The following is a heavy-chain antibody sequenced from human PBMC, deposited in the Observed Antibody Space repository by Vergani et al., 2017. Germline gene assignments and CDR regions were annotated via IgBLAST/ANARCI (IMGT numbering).Heavy chain of an antibody. CDR3: ASKRGACRAAYCHSYDF. Sequence: QVQLQESGPGLVKPSETLSLTCTVSGDSVISTDYHWGWIRQPPGKGLEWIGSMDYSGSTSYNPSLESLISIPFATPKNQFSLRLTFVTAADTAVYHCASKRGACRAAYCHSYDFWGPGTLVGVSS. V-gene: IGHV4-39*01. D-gene: IGHD2-15*01. CDR1: GDSVISTDYH. J-gene: IGHJ4*02. CDR2: MDYSGST.